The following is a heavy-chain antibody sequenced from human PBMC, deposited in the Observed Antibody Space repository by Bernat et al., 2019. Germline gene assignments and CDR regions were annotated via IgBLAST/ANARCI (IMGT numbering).Heavy chain of an antibody. Sequence: QVQLVQSGAEVKKPGASVKVSCKASGYTFTSYYMHWVRQAPGQGLEWMGIINPSGGSTSYARKFQGRVTMTRDTSTSTVYMELSSLRSEDTDVYYCAGIAAAGPLSYWGQGTLVTVSS. CDR3: AGIAAAGPLSY. CDR1: GYTFTSYY. V-gene: IGHV1-46*01. J-gene: IGHJ4*02. CDR2: INPSGGST. D-gene: IGHD6-13*01.